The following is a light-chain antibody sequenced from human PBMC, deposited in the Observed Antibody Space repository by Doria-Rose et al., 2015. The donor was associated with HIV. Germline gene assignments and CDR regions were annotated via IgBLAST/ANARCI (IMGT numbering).Light chain of an antibody. J-gene: IGKJ1*01. CDR1: QSFSSTY. V-gene: IGKV3-20*01. CDR2: DGS. Sequence: EIALTQSPGTLSLSPGERATLSCRASQSFSSTYLAWYQQIPGQAPSLLIYDGSTRVTGIPDRFSASGSGTDFTLTINRLEPEDCALYYCHEYGTSWTFGPGTKVEI. CDR3: HEYGTSWT.